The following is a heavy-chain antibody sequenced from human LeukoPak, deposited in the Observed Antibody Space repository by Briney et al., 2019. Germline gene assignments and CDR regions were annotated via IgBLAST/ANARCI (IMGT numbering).Heavy chain of an antibody. D-gene: IGHD3-16*01. CDR2: IRFDGTKT. CDR1: KFRFSDHG. Sequence: GGSLRLSCSASKFRFSDHGMHWVRQAPGKGLEWVAFIRFDGTKTNYAESVRGRFTISRDNSKNTLYLQMNSLRADDTAVFYCAKDGVILAPGESWYMDVWGSGTPVTVSS. CDR3: AKDGVILAPGESWYMDV. J-gene: IGHJ6*03. V-gene: IGHV3-30*02.